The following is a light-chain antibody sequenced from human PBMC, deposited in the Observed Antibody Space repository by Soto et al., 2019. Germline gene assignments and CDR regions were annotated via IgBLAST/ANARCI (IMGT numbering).Light chain of an antibody. V-gene: IGKV1-5*03. CDR3: QQYGSSSWT. J-gene: IGKJ1*01. CDR2: QAS. Sequence: DIQMTQSPSTLSASVGDRVTITCRASESVSRWLAWYQQKPGRTPKLLIYQASTLETGVPSRFSGSGSGTDFTLTISRLEPEDFAVYYCQQYGSSSWTFGQGTKVDTK. CDR1: ESVSRW.